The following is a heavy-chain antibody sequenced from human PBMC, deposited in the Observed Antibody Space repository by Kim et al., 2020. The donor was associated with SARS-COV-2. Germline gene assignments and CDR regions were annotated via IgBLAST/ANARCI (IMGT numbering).Heavy chain of an antibody. CDR1: GGTFSSYT. J-gene: IGHJ4*02. CDR2: IIPILGIA. CDR3: ARDLGPDYGGNSAPGHSPYYFDY. D-gene: IGHD2-21*02. Sequence: SVKVSCKASGGTFSSYTISWVRQAPGQGLEWMGRIIPILGIANYAQKFQGRVTITADKSTSTAYMELSSLRSEDTAVYYCARDLGPDYGGNSAPGHSPYYFDYWGQGTLVTVSS. V-gene: IGHV1-69*04.